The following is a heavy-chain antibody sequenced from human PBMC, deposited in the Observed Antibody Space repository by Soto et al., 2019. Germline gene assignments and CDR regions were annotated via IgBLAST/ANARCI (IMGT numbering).Heavy chain of an antibody. CDR3: AKPLPVAGNPYFAY. Sequence: EVQLLESGGGLVQPGGSLRLTCAASGFTFSSYAMSWVRQAPGKGLEWVSTISGSGGDTYYADSVKGRFTISRDNSKNTLYLHMNSLRAEDTALYYCAKPLPVAGNPYFAYWGQGTLVTVSS. J-gene: IGHJ4*02. V-gene: IGHV3-23*01. D-gene: IGHD6-19*01. CDR1: GFTFSSYA. CDR2: ISGSGGDT.